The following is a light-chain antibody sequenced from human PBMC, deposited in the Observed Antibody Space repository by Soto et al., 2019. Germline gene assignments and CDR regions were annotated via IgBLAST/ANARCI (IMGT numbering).Light chain of an antibody. CDR1: SGHSSYA. CDR2: LNSDGSH. CDR3: QTWGTGIRV. V-gene: IGLV4-69*01. J-gene: IGLJ3*02. Sequence: QLVLTQSPSASASLGASVKLTCTLSSGHSSYAIAWHQQQPEKGPRYLMKLNSDGSHSKGDGIPDRFSGSSSGAERYLTISSLQSEDEADYYCQTWGTGIRVFGGVTKVTVL.